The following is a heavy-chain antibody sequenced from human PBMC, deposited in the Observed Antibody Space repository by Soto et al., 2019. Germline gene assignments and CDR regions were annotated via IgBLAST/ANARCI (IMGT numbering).Heavy chain of an antibody. CDR1: GYDFSNYE. Sequence: QVQLVQSGAEVKKPGASVKVSCKASGYDFSNYEINWVRQATGQGLEWMGWMSPNSGYTGYAQKFQGRVTMTRNTSKSTAYMELRSLTSEDTAVYYCARVLVGQLVVLEYWGQGTPVTVSS. CDR2: MSPNSGYT. J-gene: IGHJ4*02. V-gene: IGHV1-8*02. D-gene: IGHD6-6*01. CDR3: ARVLVGQLVVLEY.